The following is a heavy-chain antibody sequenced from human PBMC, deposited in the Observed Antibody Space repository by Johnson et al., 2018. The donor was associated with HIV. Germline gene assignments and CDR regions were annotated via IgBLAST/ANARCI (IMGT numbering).Heavy chain of an antibody. J-gene: IGHJ3*02. Sequence: VQLVESGGGLVQPGGSLRLSCAASGFTFSSYAMHWVRQAPGKGLEYVSAISSNGGSTYYANSVKGRFTISRDNSKNTLYLQMGSLRAEDMAVYYCARAGYDSILGAFDIWGQGTMVTVSS. D-gene: IGHD3-22*01. CDR1: GFTFSSYA. CDR3: ARAGYDSILGAFDI. V-gene: IGHV3-64*01. CDR2: ISSNGGST.